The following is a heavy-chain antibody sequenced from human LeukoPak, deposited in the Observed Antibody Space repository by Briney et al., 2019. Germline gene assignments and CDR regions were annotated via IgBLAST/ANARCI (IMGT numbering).Heavy chain of an antibody. CDR3: ASASSHRIAAGGDY. CDR2: INSDGSSR. Sequence: GGSLRLSCAASGFTFSNYWMHWVRQAPGKGLVWVSRINSDGSSRNYADSVKGRFTISRDNAENTLYLQMNSLRAEVPAVYYCASASSHRIAAGGDYWGQGTLVTVSS. V-gene: IGHV3-74*01. J-gene: IGHJ4*02. D-gene: IGHD6-13*01. CDR1: GFTFSNYW.